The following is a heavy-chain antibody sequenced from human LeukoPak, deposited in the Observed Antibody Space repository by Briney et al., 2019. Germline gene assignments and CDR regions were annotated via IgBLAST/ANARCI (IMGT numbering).Heavy chain of an antibody. J-gene: IGHJ6*03. CDR2: IYYSWST. V-gene: IGHV4-59*11. D-gene: IGHD2-2*01. CDR3: ARVARLYCSSTSCYGRHYYYYYMDV. CDR1: GGSISSHY. Sequence: SETLSLTCTVSGGSISSHYWSWIRQPPGKGLEWIGYIYYSWSTNYNPSLKSRVTISVDTSKNQFSLKLSSVTAADTAVYYCARVARLYCSSTSCYGRHYYYYYMDVWGKGTTVTVSS.